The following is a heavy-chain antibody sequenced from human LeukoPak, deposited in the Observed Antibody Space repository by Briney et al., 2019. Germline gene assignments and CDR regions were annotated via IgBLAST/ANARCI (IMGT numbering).Heavy chain of an antibody. CDR2: IKQDGSQE. CDR3: AGVKVAGTRSFDY. CDR1: RFTLSTYW. Sequence: GGSLRLSCAACRFTLSTYWMSWVRQAPGKGLEWVAHIKQDGSQEYYVDSVKGRFTISRDNAKNTLYLQMNNLRAEDTAVYYCAGVKVAGTRSFDYWGQGTLAAVSS. V-gene: IGHV3-7*01. J-gene: IGHJ4*02. D-gene: IGHD6-19*01.